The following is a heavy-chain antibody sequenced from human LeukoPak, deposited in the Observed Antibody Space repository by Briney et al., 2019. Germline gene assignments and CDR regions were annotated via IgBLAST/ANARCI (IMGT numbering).Heavy chain of an antibody. J-gene: IGHJ4*02. CDR2: ISHDGSDK. Sequence: GGSLRLSCAASGFTFSSYAMSWVRQAPGKGLEWVALISHDGSDKNYADSVKGRFTISRDNSNSTLYLQMDSLRGDDAAVYYCAKAVGSISWSFDYWGQGTLVTVSS. CDR3: AKAVGSISWSFDY. V-gene: IGHV3-30*18. D-gene: IGHD6-13*01. CDR1: GFTFSSYA.